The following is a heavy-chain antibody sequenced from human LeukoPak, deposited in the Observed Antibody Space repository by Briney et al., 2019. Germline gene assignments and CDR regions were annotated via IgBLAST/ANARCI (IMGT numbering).Heavy chain of an antibody. CDR3: ARDGEWYSSGWYQIDY. CDR1: GFTFSSYA. V-gene: IGHV3-30*04. D-gene: IGHD6-19*01. J-gene: IGHJ4*02. CDR2: ISYDGSNK. Sequence: GRSLRLSCAPSGFTFSSYAMHWVRQAPATGLEWAAVISYDGSNKYYADFVKGRFTISRDNSKNTLYLQMNSLRAEDTAVYYCARDGEWYSSGWYQIDYWGQGTLVTVSS.